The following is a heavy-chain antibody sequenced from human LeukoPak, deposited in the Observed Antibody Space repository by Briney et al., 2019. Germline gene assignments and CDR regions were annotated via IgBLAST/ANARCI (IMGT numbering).Heavy chain of an antibody. Sequence: GASVKVSRKASGYTFTNYYMHWVRQAPGLGFEWMGWINPKSGGTSYPQKFQGRLTMTRDTSISTAYMELSRLRSDDTAVYYCFPSANYYYFDYWGQETLVTVSS. CDR3: FPSANYYYFDY. CDR2: INPKSGGT. CDR1: GYTFTNYY. V-gene: IGHV1-2*02. D-gene: IGHD4/OR15-4a*01. J-gene: IGHJ4*02.